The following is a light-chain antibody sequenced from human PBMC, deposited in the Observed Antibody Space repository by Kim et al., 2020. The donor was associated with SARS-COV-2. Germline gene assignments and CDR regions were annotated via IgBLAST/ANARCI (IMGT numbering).Light chain of an antibody. CDR1: SLRMSY. J-gene: IGLJ3*02. CDR2: GEN. V-gene: IGLV3-19*01. CDR3: NSRDSRSDRVL. Sequence: SSELTQDPAVSVALGQTVTITCQGDSLRMSYATWYQQKPGQAPILVIYGENSRPSGIPDRFFGSYSRNTASLTITGAQAEDEADYYCNSRDSRSDRVLFGGGTQLTVL.